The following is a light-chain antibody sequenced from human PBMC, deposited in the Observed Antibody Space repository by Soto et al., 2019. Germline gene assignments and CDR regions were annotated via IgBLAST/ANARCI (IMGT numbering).Light chain of an antibody. CDR3: LQYNNCPWT. J-gene: IGKJ4*02. CDR1: QSISIE. CDR2: GAS. V-gene: IGKV3-15*01. Sequence: TQSPCTLSSSSVDRVTISCGASQSISIELAWYQQKPGQAPSLLIYGASTMDTGVPARFSGSGSGTDFTLTISSLQSEDFAAYYCLQYNNCPWTFGGGTKVDIK.